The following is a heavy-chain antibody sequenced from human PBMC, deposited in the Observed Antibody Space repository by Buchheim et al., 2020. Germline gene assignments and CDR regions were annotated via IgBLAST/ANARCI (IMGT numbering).Heavy chain of an antibody. Sequence: EVQLVESGGGLVQPGGSLRLSCAASGFTFSSYSMNWVRQAPGKGLEWVSYISSSSSTIYYADSVKGRFTISRDNAKNSLHLQMNSLRAEDTAVYYCARDLALYGSGPNWFDPWGQGTL. V-gene: IGHV3-48*01. J-gene: IGHJ5*02. CDR1: GFTFSSYS. CDR3: ARDLALYGSGPNWFDP. D-gene: IGHD3-10*01. CDR2: ISSSSSTI.